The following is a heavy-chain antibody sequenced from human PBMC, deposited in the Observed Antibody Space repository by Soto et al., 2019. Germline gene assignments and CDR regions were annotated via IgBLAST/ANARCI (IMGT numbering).Heavy chain of an antibody. D-gene: IGHD3-10*01. CDR1: GFSFNIYA. V-gene: IGHV3-74*01. CDR2: IISTGSST. Sequence: SGGSLRLSCAASGFSFNIYAMSWVRQAPGKGLEWVSGIISTGSSTSYADSVKGRFTISRDNAKNTLYLQMNSLRAEDTAVYYCARDLFGPESSNWFDPWGQGTLVTVSS. J-gene: IGHJ5*02. CDR3: ARDLFGPESSNWFDP.